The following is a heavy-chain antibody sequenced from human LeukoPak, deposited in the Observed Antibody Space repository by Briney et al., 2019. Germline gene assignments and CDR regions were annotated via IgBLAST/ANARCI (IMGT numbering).Heavy chain of an antibody. V-gene: IGHV3-23*01. CDR3: ATDTAMVPLDY. CDR1: GFTFSSYA. D-gene: IGHD5-18*01. Sequence: GGSLRLSCAASGFTFSSYAMSWVRQAPGKGLEWVSAISGSGGSTYYADSVKGRFTISRDNSKNTLYLQMNSLGAEDTAVYYCATDTAMVPLDYWGQGTLVTVSS. CDR2: ISGSGGST. J-gene: IGHJ4*02.